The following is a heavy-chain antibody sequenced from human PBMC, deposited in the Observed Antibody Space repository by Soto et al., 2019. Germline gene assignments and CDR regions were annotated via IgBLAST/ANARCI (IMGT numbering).Heavy chain of an antibody. CDR1: GYTFTSYG. D-gene: IGHD5-12*01. J-gene: IGHJ6*02. CDR3: YLTSGYDLEFVV. Sequence: ASVKVSCKASGYTFTSYGISWVRQAPGQGLEWMGWISAYNGNTNYAQKLQGRVTMTTDTSTSTAYMELRSLRSDDTAVYYCYLTSGYDLEFVVWGHGTTVTVSS. V-gene: IGHV1-18*01. CDR2: ISAYNGNT.